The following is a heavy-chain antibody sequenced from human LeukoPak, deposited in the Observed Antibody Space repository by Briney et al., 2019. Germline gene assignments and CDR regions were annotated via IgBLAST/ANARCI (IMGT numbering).Heavy chain of an antibody. V-gene: IGHV3-7*03. D-gene: IGHD3-10*01. CDR2: IKYDGSEK. Sequence: GGSLRLSCAASGFPFSRYWMTWVRQAPGKGLEWVANIKYDGSEKFYVGSVRGRFTISRDNTNNSLHLQMNSLRAEDTAVYYCASLRGVNRWGQGTLVTVSS. CDR3: ASLRGVNR. CDR1: GFPFSRYW. J-gene: IGHJ4*02.